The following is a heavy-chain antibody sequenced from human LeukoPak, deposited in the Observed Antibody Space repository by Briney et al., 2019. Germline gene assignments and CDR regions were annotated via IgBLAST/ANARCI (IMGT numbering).Heavy chain of an antibody. V-gene: IGHV3-13*01. D-gene: IGHD1-1*01. Sequence: GGSLRLSCAASGFTFSDYDMHWVRQATGKGLEGVSAIRTAGYTYYTGSVKGRFTISRENAKNSLYLQMNSLRAGDTAVYYCARVAKERVGGVYYFDYWGQGTLVTVSS. CDR3: ARVAKERVGGVYYFDY. CDR2: IRTAGYT. CDR1: GFTFSDYD. J-gene: IGHJ4*02.